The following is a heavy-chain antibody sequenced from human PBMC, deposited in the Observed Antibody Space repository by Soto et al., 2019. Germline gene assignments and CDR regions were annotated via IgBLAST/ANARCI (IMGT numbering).Heavy chain of an antibody. CDR3: ARDMGELLPYYYGMYV. J-gene: IGHJ6*02. V-gene: IGHV3-33*01. Sequence: GGSLRLSCAASGFTFSSYGMHWVRQAPGKGLEWVAVIWYDGSNKYYADSVKGRFTISRDNSKNTLYLQMNSLRAEDTAVYYCARDMGELLPYYYGMYVWGQGTTVTVSS. CDR2: IWYDGSNK. D-gene: IGHD1-26*01. CDR1: GFTFSSYG.